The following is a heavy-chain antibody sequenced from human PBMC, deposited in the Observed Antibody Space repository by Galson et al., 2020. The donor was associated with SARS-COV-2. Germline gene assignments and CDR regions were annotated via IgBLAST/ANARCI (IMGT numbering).Heavy chain of an antibody. V-gene: IGHV1-18*01. CDR2: ISGYNGDT. CDR3: ARDIYDSSGYQMGY. CDR1: GYIFNTYG. Sequence: ASVKVSCKASGYIFNTYGIIWVRQAPGQGLEWMGWISGYNGDTILAQKLQGRVTMTTDTSTSTVYMELRSLISDDTAVYYCARDIYDSSGYQMGYWGQGTLVTVSS. J-gene: IGHJ4*02. D-gene: IGHD3-22*01.